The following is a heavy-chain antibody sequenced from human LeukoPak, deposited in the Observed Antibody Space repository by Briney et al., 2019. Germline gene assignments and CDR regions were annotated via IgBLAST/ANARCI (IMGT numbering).Heavy chain of an antibody. J-gene: IGHJ4*02. Sequence: GTSLRLSCVASAFTFNNHGMHWVRQAPGKGRGWGSVIAGDGGAKFYADSVKGRFTLSRDNSKNMFFLQMNSLTVEDTAVYYCAREATWGQWYFDHWGQGTPVTVSS. CDR1: AFTFNNHG. CDR2: IAGDGGAK. D-gene: IGHD6-19*01. V-gene: IGHV3-30*03. CDR3: AREATWGQWYFDH.